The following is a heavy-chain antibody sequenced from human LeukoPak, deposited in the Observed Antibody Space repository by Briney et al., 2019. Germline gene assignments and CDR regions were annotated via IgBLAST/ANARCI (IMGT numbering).Heavy chain of an antibody. CDR1: GYTFTGYY. Sequence: ASVKVSCKASGYTFTGYYIHWVRQAPGQGLEWMGSINPDSGGTNYPQKFQGRVTVTRDTSISTAYMELSSLRSDDTAVYYCARGKAVGGTRYFDYWGQGTLVTVSS. CDR3: ARGKAVGGTRYFDY. D-gene: IGHD6-13*01. V-gene: IGHV1-2*02. CDR2: INPDSGGT. J-gene: IGHJ4*02.